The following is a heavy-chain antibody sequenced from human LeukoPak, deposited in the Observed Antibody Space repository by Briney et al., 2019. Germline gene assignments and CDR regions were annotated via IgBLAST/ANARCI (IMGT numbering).Heavy chain of an antibody. CDR2: IWYGGSNK. CDR3: AKDKQQLAMPFDY. V-gene: IGHV3-30*02. D-gene: IGHD6-13*01. CDR1: GFTFSSYG. Sequence: GGSLRLSCAASGFTFSSYGMHWVRQAPGKGLEWVAVIWYGGSNKYYADSVKGRFTISRDNSKNTLYLQMNSLRAEDTAVYYCAKDKQQLAMPFDYWGQGTLVTVSS. J-gene: IGHJ4*02.